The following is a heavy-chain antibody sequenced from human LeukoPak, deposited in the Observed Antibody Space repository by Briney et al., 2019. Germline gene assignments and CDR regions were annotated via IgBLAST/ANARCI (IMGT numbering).Heavy chain of an antibody. D-gene: IGHD3-10*01. V-gene: IGHV5-51*01. CDR3: ARLDRALTDY. Sequence: GESLKISCKGSGYTFTSHWIGWVRQMPGEGLEWMGIIYPVNSDARYSPSFQGQVTISADKSISTAYLQWSSLKASDTAMYYCARLDRALTDYWGQGTLVTVSS. J-gene: IGHJ4*02. CDR2: IYPVNSDA. CDR1: GYTFTSHW.